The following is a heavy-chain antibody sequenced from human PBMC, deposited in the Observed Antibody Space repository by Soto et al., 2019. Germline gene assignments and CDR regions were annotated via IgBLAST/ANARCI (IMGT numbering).Heavy chain of an antibody. CDR3: ARHGYSSGWYASWDY. V-gene: IGHV4-59*08. Sequence: SETLSLTCAVSGGSITSYYWSWIRQSPGKGLEWIGYIYSSGTTNYNPSLKSRVTMSVDTSKNQFSLKLTSVTAADTAIYYCARHGYSSGWYASWDYWGQGTLVTVSS. CDR2: IYSSGTT. CDR1: GGSITSYY. J-gene: IGHJ4*02. D-gene: IGHD6-19*01.